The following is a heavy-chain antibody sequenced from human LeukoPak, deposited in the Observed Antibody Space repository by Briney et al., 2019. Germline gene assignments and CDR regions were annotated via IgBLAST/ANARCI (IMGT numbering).Heavy chain of an antibody. CDR1: GGSISSYY. Sequence: SETLSLTCTVSGGSISSYYWSRIRQPPGKGLEWIGEINRSGSTNYNPSLKSRVTISVDTSKNQFSLKLSSVTAADTAVYYCARGGGVDMITFGGVIVTPFDYWGQGTLVTVSS. D-gene: IGHD3-16*02. CDR3: ARGGGVDMITFGGVIVTPFDY. J-gene: IGHJ4*02. V-gene: IGHV4-34*01. CDR2: INRSGST.